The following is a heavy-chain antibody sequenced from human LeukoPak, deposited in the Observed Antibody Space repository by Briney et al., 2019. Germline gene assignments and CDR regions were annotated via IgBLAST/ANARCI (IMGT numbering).Heavy chain of an antibody. CDR1: GFTFSSYA. D-gene: IGHD3-3*01. CDR3: AKSGNAGYYDFWSGYYTGVDY. CDR2: ISGSGGST. Sequence: SGGSLRLSCAASGFTFSSYAMSWVRQAPGQGLEWVSAISGSGGSTYYADSVKGRFTISRDNSKNTLYLQMNSLRAEDTAVYYCAKSGNAGYYDFWSGYYTGVDYWGQGTLVTVSS. J-gene: IGHJ4*02. V-gene: IGHV3-23*01.